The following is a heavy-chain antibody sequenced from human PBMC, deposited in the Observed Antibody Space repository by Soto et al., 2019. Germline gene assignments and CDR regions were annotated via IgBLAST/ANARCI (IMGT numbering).Heavy chain of an antibody. V-gene: IGHV6-1*01. CDR1: GDSVSSNSAA. Sequence: SQTLSLTCAISGDSVSSNSAAWNWIRQSPSRGLEWLGRTYYRSKWYNDYAVSVKSRITINPDTSKNQFSLQLNSVTPADTAVYYCARATYYDFWSGYYPFDYWGQGTLVTVSS. CDR2: TYYRSKWYN. D-gene: IGHD3-3*01. J-gene: IGHJ4*02. CDR3: ARATYYDFWSGYYPFDY.